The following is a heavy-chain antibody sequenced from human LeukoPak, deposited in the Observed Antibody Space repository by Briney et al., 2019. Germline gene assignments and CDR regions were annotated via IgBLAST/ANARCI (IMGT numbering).Heavy chain of an antibody. CDR2: IYYSGST. Sequence: PSETLSLTCTVSGGSISSYYWSWIRQPPGKGLEWIGYIYYSGSTNYNPSLKSRVTMSIDTSKNHFSLNLNSVTAADTAIYYCALDSSGWSDDSFDTWGQGKMVTVSS. J-gene: IGHJ3*02. D-gene: IGHD6-13*01. CDR1: GGSISSYY. CDR3: ALDSSGWSDDSFDT. V-gene: IGHV4-59*01.